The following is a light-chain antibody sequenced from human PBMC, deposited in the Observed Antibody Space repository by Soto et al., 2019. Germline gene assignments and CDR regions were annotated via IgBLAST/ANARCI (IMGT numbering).Light chain of an antibody. CDR3: SSYTSTNTLYV. CDR2: EVY. CDR1: NNDVGAYNY. Sequence: QSVLTQPASVSGSPGQSITISCTGTNNDVGAYNYVSWFQQHPGNAPKLIISEVYLRPSGVSNRFSGSKSGNTASLTISGLQGEDEADYYCSSYTSTNTLYVFGTGTKLTVL. V-gene: IGLV2-14*03. J-gene: IGLJ1*01.